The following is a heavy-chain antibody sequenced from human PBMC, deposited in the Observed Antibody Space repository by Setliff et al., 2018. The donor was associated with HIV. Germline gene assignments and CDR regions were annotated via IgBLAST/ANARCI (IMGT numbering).Heavy chain of an antibody. CDR2: IYYSGST. CDR1: GGSIRSHY. J-gene: IGHJ4*02. D-gene: IGHD5-18*01. CDR3: ARVPRQLLKGAAAYFDY. V-gene: IGHV4-59*11. Sequence: PSETLSLTCTVSGGSIRSHYWSWIRQPPGKGLEWIGNIYYSGSTNYNPSLKSRVTISVDTSKNQFSLRLNSVTAADTAAYYCARVPRQLLKGAAAYFDYWGRGTLVTVSS.